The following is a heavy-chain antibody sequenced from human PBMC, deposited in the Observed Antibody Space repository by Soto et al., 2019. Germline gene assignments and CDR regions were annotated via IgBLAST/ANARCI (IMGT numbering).Heavy chain of an antibody. CDR2: IYHSGST. CDR1: GGSISSSNW. D-gene: IGHD1-7*01. V-gene: IGHV4-4*02. J-gene: IGHJ4*02. Sequence: PSETLSLTCAVSGGSISSSNWWSWVRQPPGKGLEWIGEIYHSGSTNYNPSLKSRVTISVDKSKNQFSLKLSSVTAADTAVYYCASVLNWNYRFDYWGQGTLVTVSS. CDR3: ASVLNWNYRFDY.